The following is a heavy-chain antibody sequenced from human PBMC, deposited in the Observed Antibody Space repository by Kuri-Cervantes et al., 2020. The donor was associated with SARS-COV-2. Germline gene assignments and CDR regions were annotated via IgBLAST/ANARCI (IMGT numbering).Heavy chain of an antibody. CDR2: ISGSGGST. CDR3: AKDPLWGSSSNFDY. D-gene: IGHD6-6*01. J-gene: IGHJ4*02. V-gene: IGHV3-23*01. CDR1: GFTFSSYA. Sequence: GGSLRLSCAASGFTFSSYATSWVRQAPGKGLEWVSAISGSGGSTYYADSVKGRFTISRDNSKNTLYLQMNSLRAEDTAVYYCAKDPLWGSSSNFDYWGQGTLVTVSS.